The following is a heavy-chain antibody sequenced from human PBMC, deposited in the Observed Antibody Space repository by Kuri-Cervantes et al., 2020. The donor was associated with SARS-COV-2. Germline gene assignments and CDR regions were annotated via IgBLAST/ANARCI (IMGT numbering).Heavy chain of an antibody. CDR1: GFNFSRTD. D-gene: IGHD2-21*01. CDR3: AKDRVGVQDF. J-gene: IGHJ4*02. V-gene: IGHV3-30*18. CDR2: ISHDGKNK. Sequence: GGSLRLSCAASGFNFSRTDMHWVRQALGKGLEWVAVISHDGKNKKCIASGKGRFTISRDNSQNTLYLHMKSLRSEDTAMYYCAKDRVGVQDFWGQGTLVTVSS.